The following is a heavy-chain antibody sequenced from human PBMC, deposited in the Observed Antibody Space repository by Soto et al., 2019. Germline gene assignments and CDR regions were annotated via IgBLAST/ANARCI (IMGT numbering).Heavy chain of an antibody. CDR3: ARGNTVTTFGSYYYYYYGMDV. Sequence: ASVKVSCKASGYTFTSYAMHWVRQAPGQRLEWMGWINAGNGNTKYSQKFQGRVTITRDTSASTAYMELSSLRSEDTAVYYCARGNTVTTFGSYYYYYYGMDVWGQGTTVTVSS. D-gene: IGHD4-17*01. V-gene: IGHV1-3*01. CDR2: INAGNGNT. J-gene: IGHJ6*02. CDR1: GYTFTSYA.